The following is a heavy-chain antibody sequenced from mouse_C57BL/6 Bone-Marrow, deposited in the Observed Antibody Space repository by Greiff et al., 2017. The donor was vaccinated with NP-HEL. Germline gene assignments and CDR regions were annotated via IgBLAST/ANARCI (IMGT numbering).Heavy chain of an antibody. CDR1: GYAFSSSW. CDR2: IYPGDGDT. D-gene: IGHD1-1*01. Sequence: QVQLQQSGPELVKPGASVKISCKASGYAFSSSWMNWVKQRPGKGLEWIGRIYPGDGDTNYNGKFKGKATLTADKSSSTAYMQLSSQSSEDSAVYFCARSTPHYYGSRASWFAYWGQGTLVTVSA. CDR3: ARSTPHYYGSRASWFAY. J-gene: IGHJ3*01. V-gene: IGHV1-82*01.